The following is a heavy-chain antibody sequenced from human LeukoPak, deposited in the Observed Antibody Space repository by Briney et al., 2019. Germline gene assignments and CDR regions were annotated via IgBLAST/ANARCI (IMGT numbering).Heavy chain of an antibody. V-gene: IGHV4-61*01. J-gene: IGHJ6*02. CDR3: ARGPWYYDFWSGSGDYYGMDV. Sequence: SETLSLTCTVSGGSVSSGSYYWSWIRQPPGKGLEWIGYIYYSGSTNYNPSLKSRVTISVDTSKNQFSLKLSSVTAADTAVYYCARGPWYYDFWSGSGDYYGMDVWGQGTTVTVSS. CDR1: GGSVSSGSYY. D-gene: IGHD3-3*01. CDR2: IYYSGST.